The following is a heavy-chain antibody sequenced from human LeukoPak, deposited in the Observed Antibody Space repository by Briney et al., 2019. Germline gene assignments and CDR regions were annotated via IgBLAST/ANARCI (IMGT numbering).Heavy chain of an antibody. CDR3: AKDMGGSGSEGWFDP. CDR1: GFTFDDYA. CDR2: ISWNSGSI. D-gene: IGHD3-10*01. Sequence: PGRSLRLSCAASGFTFDDYAMHWVRQAPGKGLEWVSGISWNSGSIGYADSVKGRFTISRDNAKNSLYLQMNSLRAEDTALYYCAKDMGGSGSEGWFDPWGQGTLVTVSS. V-gene: IGHV3-9*01. J-gene: IGHJ5*02.